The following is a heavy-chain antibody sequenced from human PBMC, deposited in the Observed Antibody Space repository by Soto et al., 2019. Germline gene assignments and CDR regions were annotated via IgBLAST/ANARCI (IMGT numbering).Heavy chain of an antibody. CDR2: IIPILGIA. CDR3: ARDPVAPYDYGDYATTGGFDY. CDR1: GGTFSSYT. D-gene: IGHD4-17*01. J-gene: IGHJ4*02. Sequence: ASVKVSCKASGGTFSSYTISWVRQAPGQGLEWMGRIIPILGIANYAQKFQGRVTITADKSTSTAYMELSSLRSEDTAVYYCARDPVAPYDYGDYATTGGFDYWGQGTLVTVSS. V-gene: IGHV1-69*04.